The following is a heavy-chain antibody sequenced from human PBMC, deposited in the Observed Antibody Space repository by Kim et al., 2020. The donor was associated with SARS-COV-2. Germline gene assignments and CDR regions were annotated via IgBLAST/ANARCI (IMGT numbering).Heavy chain of an antibody. CDR1: GGSISSYY. CDR2: IYYSGST. J-gene: IGHJ5*02. CDR3: ARGYYGSGSYYTRFDP. D-gene: IGHD3-10*01. Sequence: SETLSLTCTVSGGSISSYYWSWIRQPPGKGLEWIGYIYYSGSTNYNPSLKSRVTISVDTSKNQFSLKLSSVTAADTAVYYCARGYYGSGSYYTRFDPWGHGTLVTVSS. V-gene: IGHV4-59*01.